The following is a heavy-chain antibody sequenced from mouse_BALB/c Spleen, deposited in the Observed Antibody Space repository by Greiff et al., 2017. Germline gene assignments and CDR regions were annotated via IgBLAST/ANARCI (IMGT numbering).Heavy chain of an antibody. V-gene: IGHV1-9*01. CDR2: ILPGSGST. J-gene: IGHJ4*01. CDR1: GYTFSSYW. Sequence: VKVVESGAELMKPGASVKISCKATGYTFSSYWIEWVKQRPGHGLEWIGEILPGSGSTNYNEKFKGKATFTADTSSNTAYMQLSSLTSEDSAVYYCARFDHYYAMDYWGQGTSVTVSS. CDR3: ARFDHYYAMDY.